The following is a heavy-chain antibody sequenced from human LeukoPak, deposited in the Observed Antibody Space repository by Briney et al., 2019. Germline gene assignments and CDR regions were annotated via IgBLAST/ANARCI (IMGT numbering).Heavy chain of an antibody. CDR1: GYTFTDYG. CDR2: ISANNGYT. V-gene: IGHV1-18*01. J-gene: IGHJ4*02. Sequence: ASVRVSCKTSGYTFTDYGINWVRQAPGQGLEWMGWISANNGYTNYAQKVQGRVTMTTDTSTSTASMELRSLSSDDTAVYYCARWDREAAATFDNWGPGTQVTVSS. D-gene: IGHD2-15*01. CDR3: ARWDREAAATFDN.